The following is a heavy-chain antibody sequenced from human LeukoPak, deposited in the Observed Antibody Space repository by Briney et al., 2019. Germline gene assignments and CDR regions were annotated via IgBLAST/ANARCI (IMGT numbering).Heavy chain of an antibody. CDR3: ARCQYNSSPDF. V-gene: IGHV3-11*03. D-gene: IGHD6-13*01. J-gene: IGHJ4*02. CDR1: GFTFIDYS. CDR2: ISPTSDYT. Sequence: GGSLRLSCAASGFTFIDYSMSWIRQAPGKGLEWVSYISPTSDYTSYADSVKGRFTIFGDNDKNSLFLQMNSLRVEDTAVYYCARCQYNSSPDFWGQGTLVTVSS.